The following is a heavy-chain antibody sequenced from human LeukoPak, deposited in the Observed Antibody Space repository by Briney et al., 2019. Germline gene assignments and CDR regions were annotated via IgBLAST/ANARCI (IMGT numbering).Heavy chain of an antibody. CDR3: ARGGSHFEY. V-gene: IGHV5-51*01. CDR1: GYSFSNYW. CDR2: IYPADSDT. J-gene: IGHJ4*02. Sequence: GESLKISCKGSGYSFSNYWIGWVRQMPGKGLEWMGIIYPADSDTRYSPSSQGHVTISADKSISTAYLQRTSLKASDSAIYYCARGGSHFEYWGQGTLVTVSS. D-gene: IGHD3-16*01.